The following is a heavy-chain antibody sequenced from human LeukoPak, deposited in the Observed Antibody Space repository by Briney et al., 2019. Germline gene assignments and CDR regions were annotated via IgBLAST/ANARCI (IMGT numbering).Heavy chain of an antibody. CDR1: GGSLSGYY. J-gene: IGHJ6*03. D-gene: IGHD3-22*01. Sequence: PSETLSLTCAVYGGSLSGYYWSWIRQPPGKGLEWIGEINHSGSTNYNPSLKSRVTISVDTSKNQFSLKLSSVTAADTAVYYCARRSDSSGYYAPPTNYYYYMDVWGKGTTVTVSS. V-gene: IGHV4-34*01. CDR3: ARRSDSSGYYAPPTNYYYYMDV. CDR2: INHSGST.